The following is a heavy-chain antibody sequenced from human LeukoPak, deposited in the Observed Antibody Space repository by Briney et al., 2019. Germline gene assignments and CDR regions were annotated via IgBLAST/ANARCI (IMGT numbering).Heavy chain of an antibody. Sequence: GGSLRLSCAASGFTFSSYRMSWVRQAPGKGLEWVANIKQDGSEKYYVASVKGRFTISRDNAKNSLYLQMNRLRAEDTAVYYCAREGLRFLEWFDWGQGTLVTVSS. CDR3: AREGLRFLEWFD. J-gene: IGHJ4*02. D-gene: IGHD3-3*01. CDR2: IKQDGSEK. CDR1: GFTFSSYR. V-gene: IGHV3-7*01.